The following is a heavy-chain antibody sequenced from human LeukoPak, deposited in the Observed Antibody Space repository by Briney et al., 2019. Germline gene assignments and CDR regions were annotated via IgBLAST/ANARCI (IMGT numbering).Heavy chain of an antibody. D-gene: IGHD3-10*01. CDR2: ITSSSSII. V-gene: IGHV3-48*04. CDR3: ARDPHYQFDY. Sequence: GGSLRLSCAASGFTFSGFSMTWVRQAPGKELEWVSYITSSSSIIYYADSVKGRFTISRDNAKNSLYLQMNSLRAEDTAVYYCARDPHYQFDYWGQGTLVTVPS. CDR1: GFTFSGFS. J-gene: IGHJ4*02.